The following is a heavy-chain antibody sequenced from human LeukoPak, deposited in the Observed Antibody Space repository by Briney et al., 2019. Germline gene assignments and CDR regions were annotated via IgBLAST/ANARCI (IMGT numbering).Heavy chain of an antibody. Sequence: QPEGSLRLSCAASGSIFSNYGMHWVRQAPDKGLEWVAFIRYDGSNKYYADSVKGRFTISRDNSKNTLYLQMNSLRAEDTAVYYCAKDLIHWGQGTLVTVSS. CDR3: AKDLIH. CDR1: GSIFSNYG. J-gene: IGHJ4*02. CDR2: IRYDGSNK. V-gene: IGHV3-30*02.